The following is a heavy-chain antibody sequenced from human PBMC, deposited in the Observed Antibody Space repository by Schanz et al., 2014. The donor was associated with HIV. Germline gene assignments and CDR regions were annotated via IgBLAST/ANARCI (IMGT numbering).Heavy chain of an antibody. V-gene: IGHV4-34*02. J-gene: IGHJ6*02. CDR2: INHSGRT. D-gene: IGHD1-26*01. CDR1: GGSFSGYY. Sequence: QVQLQQWGAGLLKPSETLSLTCAVYGGSFSGYYWSWIRQSPGKGLEWIGEINHSGRTKYSPSLKRRVTISVDPSKGQFSLKRSSVTAADTAVYYCARGPSGGLTPSRGMDVWGQGTTVTVSS. CDR3: ARGPSGGLTPSRGMDV.